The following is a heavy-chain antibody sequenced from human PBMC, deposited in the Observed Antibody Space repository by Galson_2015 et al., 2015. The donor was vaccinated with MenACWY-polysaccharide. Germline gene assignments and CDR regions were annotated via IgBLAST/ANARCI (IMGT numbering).Heavy chain of an antibody. V-gene: IGHV3-23*01. J-gene: IGHJ4*02. CDR2: ISVSGGGT. Sequence: SLRLSCAASGFTFSNYAMSWVRQAPGTGLEWVSAISVSGGGTYYADSVKGRFTISRDNSKNTLYLQMNTLRVEDTAVYYCAKDRGSGWIPDLDYWGQGTLVTVSS. CDR1: GFTFSNYA. CDR3: AKDRGSGWIPDLDY. D-gene: IGHD6-19*01.